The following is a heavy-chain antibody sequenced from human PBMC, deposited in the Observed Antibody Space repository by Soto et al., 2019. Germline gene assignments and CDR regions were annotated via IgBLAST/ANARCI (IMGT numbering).Heavy chain of an antibody. J-gene: IGHJ4*02. Sequence: GGSLRLSCTVSGFAFNNYGINWVRQAPGKGLEWVSSISSTTNYIYYADSMKGRFTVSRDNAKNSVYLDMNSLSAEDTAVYYCARESEDLTSNFDYWGQGTLVTVSS. CDR2: ISSTTNYI. CDR3: ARESEDLTSNFDY. CDR1: GFAFNNYG. V-gene: IGHV3-21*01.